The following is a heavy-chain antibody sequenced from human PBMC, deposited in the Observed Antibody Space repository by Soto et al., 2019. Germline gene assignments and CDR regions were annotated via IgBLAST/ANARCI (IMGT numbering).Heavy chain of an antibody. CDR2: FSGTGGYT. CDR1: GFTLSSYA. CDR3: ARGQRALITYGPFDP. D-gene: IGHD4-17*01. V-gene: IGHV3-23*01. Sequence: PGGSLRLSCAASGFTLSSYAMGWVRQAPGKGLEWVSTFSGTGGYTYYADSVKGRFTISRDDSKNTLFLHMNSLGAADTAVYYCARGQRALITYGPFDPWGQGTLVTVSS. J-gene: IGHJ5*02.